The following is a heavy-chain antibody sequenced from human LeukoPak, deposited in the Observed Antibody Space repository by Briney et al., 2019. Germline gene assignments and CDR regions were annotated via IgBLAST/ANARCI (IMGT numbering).Heavy chain of an antibody. V-gene: IGHV3-53*01. Sequence: GGSLRLSCAASGFTVSSNYMSWVRQAPGKGLEWVSVIYSGGSTYYADSVKGRFTISRDNSKNTLYLQMNSLRAEDTAVYYCANRSPTLFDAFDIWGQGTMVTVSS. CDR2: IYSGGST. CDR1: GFTVSSNY. D-gene: IGHD6-19*01. J-gene: IGHJ3*02. CDR3: ANRSPTLFDAFDI.